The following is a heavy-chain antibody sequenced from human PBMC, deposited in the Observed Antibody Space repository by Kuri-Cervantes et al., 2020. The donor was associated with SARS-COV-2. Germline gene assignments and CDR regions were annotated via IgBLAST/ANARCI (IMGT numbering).Heavy chain of an antibody. Sequence: ESLKISCVVSDYSISSAYYWGWIRQPPGKGLEWIGNIFHTGNTYYNPSLKSRVTISGDTSKNQVSLKLSSVTAADTAVYYCARAYSNYVLSDYWGQGTLVTVSS. V-gene: IGHV4-38-2*01. CDR1: DYSISSAYY. D-gene: IGHD4-11*01. J-gene: IGHJ4*02. CDR3: ARAYSNYVLSDY. CDR2: IFHTGNT.